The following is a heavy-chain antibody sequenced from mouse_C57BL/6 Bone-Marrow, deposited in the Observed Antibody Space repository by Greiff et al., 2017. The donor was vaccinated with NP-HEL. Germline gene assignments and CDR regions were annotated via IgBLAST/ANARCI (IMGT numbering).Heavy chain of an antibody. CDR2: IDPSDSET. CDR3: ARTYYSNYVPWFSD. J-gene: IGHJ3*01. CDR1: GYTFTSYW. V-gene: IGHV1-52*01. Sequence: QVQLQQPGAELVRPGSSVKLSCKASGYTFTSYWMHWVKQRPIQGLEWIGNIDPSDSETHYNQKFTGKATLTVDKSSSTAYMQLSSLTSEDSAVYYWARTYYSNYVPWFSDWGQGTLVTVSA. D-gene: IGHD2-5*01.